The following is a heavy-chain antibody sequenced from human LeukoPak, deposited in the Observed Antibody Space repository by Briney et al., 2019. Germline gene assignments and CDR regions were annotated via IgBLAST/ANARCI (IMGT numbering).Heavy chain of an antibody. V-gene: IGHV3-21*01. CDR1: GYTFSSYG. Sequence: PGGSLRLSCAASGYTFSSYGMHWVRQAPGKGLEWVSSISSGSSYIYYADSVKGRFTISRDNAKNSLYLQMNSLRAEDTAVYYCARDDIAVATCFDYWGQGTLVTVSS. J-gene: IGHJ4*02. CDR2: ISSGSSYI. D-gene: IGHD6-19*01. CDR3: ARDDIAVATCFDY.